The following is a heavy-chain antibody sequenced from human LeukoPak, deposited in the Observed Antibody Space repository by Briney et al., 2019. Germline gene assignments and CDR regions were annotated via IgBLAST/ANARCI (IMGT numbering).Heavy chain of an antibody. Sequence: ASVKVSCKASGYTFTSYDINWVRQATGQGLEWMGWMNPNSGNTGYAQKFQGRVTTTRNTSISTAYMELSSLRSEDTAVYYCARFRRRSSTRRYYDYVWGSSTRLYFDYWGQGTLVTVSS. D-gene: IGHD3-16*01. CDR1: GYTFTSYD. J-gene: IGHJ4*02. V-gene: IGHV1-8*01. CDR2: MNPNSGNT. CDR3: ARFRRRSSTRRYYDYVWGSSTRLYFDY.